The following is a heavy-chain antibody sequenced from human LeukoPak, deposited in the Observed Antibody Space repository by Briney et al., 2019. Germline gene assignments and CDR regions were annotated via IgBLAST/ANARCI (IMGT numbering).Heavy chain of an antibody. J-gene: IGHJ4*02. CDR2: ISYDGSNK. V-gene: IGHV3-30*07. Sequence: GRSLRLSCAASGFTFSSYAMHWVRQAPGKGLEWVAVISYDGSNKYYADSVKGRFTISRDNSKNTLYLQMNSLRAEDTAVYYCAKISSGWYSGYFDYWGQGTLVTVSS. CDR3: AKISSGWYSGYFDY. CDR1: GFTFSSYA. D-gene: IGHD6-19*01.